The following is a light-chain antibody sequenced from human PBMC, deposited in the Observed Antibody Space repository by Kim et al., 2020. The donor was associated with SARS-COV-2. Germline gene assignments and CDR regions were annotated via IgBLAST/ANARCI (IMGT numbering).Light chain of an antibody. CDR2: QDS. J-gene: IGLJ2*01. V-gene: IGLV3-1*01. Sequence: VSPGQTARITSSGVKLGDKYAFGSQQNPGQSPVLVIYQDSKRPSGIPERFSGSNSGNTATLTISGTQAMDEADYYCQAWDSSTAVFGGGTRLTVL. CDR3: QAWDSSTAV. CDR1: KLGDKY.